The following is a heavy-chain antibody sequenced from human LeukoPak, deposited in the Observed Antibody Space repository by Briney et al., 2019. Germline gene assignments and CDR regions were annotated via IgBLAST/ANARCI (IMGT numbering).Heavy chain of an antibody. CDR3: ARGDHGYSGYDRYYFDY. D-gene: IGHD5-12*01. CDR1: GGSISSGGYS. V-gene: IGHV4-30-2*01. CDR2: IYHSGST. Sequence: SETPSLTCAVSGGSISSGGYSWSWIRQPPGKGLEWIGYIYHSGSTYYNPSLKSRVTVSVDRSKNQFSLKLSSVTAADTAVYYCARGDHGYSGYDRYYFDYWGQGTLDTVSS. J-gene: IGHJ4*02.